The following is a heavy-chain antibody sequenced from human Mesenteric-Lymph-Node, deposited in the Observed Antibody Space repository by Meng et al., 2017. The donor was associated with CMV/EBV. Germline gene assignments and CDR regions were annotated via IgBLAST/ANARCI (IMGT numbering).Heavy chain of an antibody. D-gene: IGHD6-13*01. CDR3: ARGGIAPRGGEDY. V-gene: IGHV4-31*02. J-gene: IGHJ4*02. CDR1: WGSSATGVYC. Sequence: VSWGSSATGVYCWSWMRQHPGKGLECIGYIYYSGRPYYAPSLMSRVIRSVDTSKNQFALKLSSVTAADTAVYYCARGGIAPRGGEDYWGQGTLVTVSS. CDR2: IYYSGRP.